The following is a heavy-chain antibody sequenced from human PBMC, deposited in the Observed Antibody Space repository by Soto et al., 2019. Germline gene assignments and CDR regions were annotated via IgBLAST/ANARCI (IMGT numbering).Heavy chain of an antibody. Sequence: PSETLSLTCTVSGGSISSYYWSWIRQPPGKGLEWIGYIYYSGSTNYNPSLKSRVTISVDTSKTQFSLNLTSVTAADTAVYFCARQVQDFSGPGSYYFDSWGQGTLVTVSS. J-gene: IGHJ4*02. D-gene: IGHD3-10*01. CDR1: GGSISSYY. CDR3: ARQVQDFSGPGSYYFDS. CDR2: IYYSGST. V-gene: IGHV4-59*08.